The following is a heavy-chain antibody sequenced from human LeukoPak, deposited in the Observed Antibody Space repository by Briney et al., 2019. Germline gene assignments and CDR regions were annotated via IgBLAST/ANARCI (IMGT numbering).Heavy chain of an antibody. CDR3: TKNQILDDSGSWYAF. V-gene: IGHV3-30*04. CDR2: ISYDGSNK. CDR1: GFNFSSYA. J-gene: IGHJ4*02. D-gene: IGHD6-13*01. Sequence: PGGSLRLSCAASGFNFSSYAMHWVRQAPGKGLEWVAVISYDGSNKYYADSVKGRFTISRDNSKNTLYLQMNSLRAEDTAIYYCTKNQILDDSGSWYAFWGQGTLVTVSS.